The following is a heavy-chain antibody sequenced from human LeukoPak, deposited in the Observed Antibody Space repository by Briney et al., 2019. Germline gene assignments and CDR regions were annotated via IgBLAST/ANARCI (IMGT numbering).Heavy chain of an antibody. CDR3: AREWDI. CDR1: GGSISSYY. J-gene: IGHJ3*02. Sequence: PSETLSLTCSVSGGSISSYYWNWIRQPPGKGLEWIGSISYSGSTNYNPSLKSRVTMSVDTSKNQFSLKLSSVTAADTAVYYCAREWDIWGQGTMVTVSS. V-gene: IGHV4-59*12. CDR2: ISYSGST.